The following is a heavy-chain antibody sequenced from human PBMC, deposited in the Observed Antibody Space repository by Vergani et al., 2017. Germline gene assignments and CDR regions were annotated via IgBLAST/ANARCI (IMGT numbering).Heavy chain of an antibody. CDR2: TYYRSKWDN. CDR3: ASDRVDNWNYGFGFDP. CDR1: GDSVSSNSAA. V-gene: IGHV6-1*01. J-gene: IGHJ5*02. Sequence: QVQLQQSGPGLVKPSQTLSLTCAISGDSVSSNSAAWNWIRQSPSRGLEWLGWTYYRSKWDNDYAVSVKSRITINPDTSKNQFSLQLNSVTPEDTAVYYCASDRVDNWNYGFGFDPWGQGTLVTVSS. D-gene: IGHD1-7*01.